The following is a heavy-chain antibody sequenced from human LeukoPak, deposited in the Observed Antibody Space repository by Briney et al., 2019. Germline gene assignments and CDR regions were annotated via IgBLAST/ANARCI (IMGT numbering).Heavy chain of an antibody. CDR3: ATYYYDSSGYYYIDY. V-gene: IGHV4-59*11. Sequence: PSETLSLTCTVSGGSISSHYWSWIRQPPGKGLEWIGYIYYSGSTNYNPSLKSRVTISVDTSKNRFSLKLSSVTAADTAVYYCATYYYDSSGYYYIDYWGQGTLVTVSS. CDR1: GGSISSHY. D-gene: IGHD3-22*01. CDR2: IYYSGST. J-gene: IGHJ4*02.